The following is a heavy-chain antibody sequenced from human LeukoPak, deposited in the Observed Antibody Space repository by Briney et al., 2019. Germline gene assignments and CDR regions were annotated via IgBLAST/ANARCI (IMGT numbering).Heavy chain of an antibody. V-gene: IGHV3-53*01. J-gene: IGHJ4*02. CDR1: RFTVSSNY. CDR3: AKDQASIIANSVDY. Sequence: GGSLRLSCAASRFTVSSNYMSWVRQAPGKGLEWVSVIYSGGSTYYADSVKGRFTISRDNSKNTLYLQMNSLRAEDTAVYYCAKDQASIIANSVDYWGQGTLVTVSS. CDR2: IYSGGST. D-gene: IGHD1-14*01.